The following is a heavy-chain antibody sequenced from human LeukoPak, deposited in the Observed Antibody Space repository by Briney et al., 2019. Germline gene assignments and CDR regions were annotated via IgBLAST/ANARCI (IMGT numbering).Heavy chain of an antibody. CDR2: IIPIFGTA. CDR1: GGTFSSYA. J-gene: IGHJ3*02. CDR3: ARSGSYGSGAFDI. D-gene: IGHD1-26*01. V-gene: IGHV1-69*05. Sequence: ASVKVSCKASGGTFSSYAISWVRQAPGQGLEWMGGIIPIFGTANYAQKFQGRVTITTDESTSTVYMELSSLRSEDTAVYYCARSGSYGSGAFDIWGQGTMVTVSS.